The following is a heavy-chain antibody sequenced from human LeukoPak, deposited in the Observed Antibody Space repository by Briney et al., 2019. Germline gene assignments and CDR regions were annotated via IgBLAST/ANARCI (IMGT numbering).Heavy chain of an antibody. J-gene: IGHJ4*02. CDR1: GFTFSSYA. CDR3: AKDLGCSSTSCHLNYFDY. Sequence: GGSLRLSCAASGFTFSSYAMSWIRQAPGKGLEWVSAISGSGGSTYYADSVKGRFTISRDNSKNTLYLQMNSLRAEDTAVYYCAKDLGCSSTSCHLNYFDYWGQGTLVTVSS. CDR2: ISGSGGST. V-gene: IGHV3-23*01. D-gene: IGHD2-2*01.